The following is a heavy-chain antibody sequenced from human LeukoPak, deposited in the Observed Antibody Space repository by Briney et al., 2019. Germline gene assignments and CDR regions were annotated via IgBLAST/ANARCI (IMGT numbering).Heavy chain of an antibody. J-gene: IGHJ4*02. V-gene: IGHV3-23*01. CDR3: AKAGGSAWYYFDY. D-gene: IGHD6-19*01. Sequence: GGSLRLSCAASGFTFTGYAMSWARQAPGKGLEWVSSITGSGGYAYYADSVKGRFTISRDNSQNTLYLQVNSLRAEDTAIYYCAKAGGSAWYYFDYWGQGTLVTVSS. CDR1: GFTFTGYA. CDR2: ITGSGGYA.